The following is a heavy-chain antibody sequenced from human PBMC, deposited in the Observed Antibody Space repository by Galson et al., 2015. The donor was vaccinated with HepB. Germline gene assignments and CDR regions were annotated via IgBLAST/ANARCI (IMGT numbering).Heavy chain of an antibody. CDR3: ARGDIDLAA. CDR2: TYYRSKWST. Sequence: CAISGDSVSSASATWHWIRQSPSGGLEWLGKTYYRSKWSTNYAMSVKSRISINADTSKNQFSLQLKSVTPEDTAVYFCARGDIDLAAWGQGALATISS. CDR1: GDSVSSASAT. D-gene: IGHD5-12*01. J-gene: IGHJ5*02. V-gene: IGHV6-1*01.